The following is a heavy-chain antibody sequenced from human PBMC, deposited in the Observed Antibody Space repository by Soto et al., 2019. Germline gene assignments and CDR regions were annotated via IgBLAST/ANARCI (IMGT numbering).Heavy chain of an antibody. Sequence: XPGKVACEATWHTLTSYDINWGQRATGQGLEWMGWMNLNSGNTGYAQKFQGRVTMTRCTSRSTAYMELSSLRSEDTAVYYCVWHCSSPSCYATLTYNYYYGMDVCGQRTTVTVSS. CDR3: VWHCSSPSCYATLTYNYYYGMDV. J-gene: IGHJ6*02. CDR1: WHTLTSYD. V-gene: IGHV1-8*01. D-gene: IGHD2-2*01. CDR2: MNLNSGNT.